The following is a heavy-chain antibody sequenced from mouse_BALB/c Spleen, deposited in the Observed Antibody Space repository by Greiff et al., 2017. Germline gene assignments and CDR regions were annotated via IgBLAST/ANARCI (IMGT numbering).Heavy chain of an antibody. CDR1: GFTFSSYG. J-gene: IGHJ2*01. Sequence: EVKLVESGGDLVKPGGSLKLSCAASGFTFSSYGMSWVRQTPDKRLEWVATISSGGSYTYYPDSVKGRFTISRDNAKNTLYLQMSSLKSEDTAMYYCARHEGGYYYFDYWGQGTTLTVSS. CDR2: ISSGGSYT. V-gene: IGHV5-6*01. D-gene: IGHD2-3*01. CDR3: ARHEGGYYYFDY.